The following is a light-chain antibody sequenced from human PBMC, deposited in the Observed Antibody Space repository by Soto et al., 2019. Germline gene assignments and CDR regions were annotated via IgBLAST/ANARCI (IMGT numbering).Light chain of an antibody. V-gene: IGKV3-11*01. CDR2: GAF. J-gene: IGKJ5*01. Sequence: EIVLTQSPATLSLSPGERATLSCRASPSVTNYLAWYQQKPGQAPRLVIYGAFNRATGIPARFSGSGSGTDFTLTISSLEPEDFAVYYCQQRKIWPPVTFGQGTRLEL. CDR1: PSVTNY. CDR3: QQRKIWPPVT.